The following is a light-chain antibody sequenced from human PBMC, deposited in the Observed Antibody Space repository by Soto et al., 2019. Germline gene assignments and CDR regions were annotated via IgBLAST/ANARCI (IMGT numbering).Light chain of an antibody. CDR3: QPYINWPPSA. V-gene: IGKV3-15*01. CDR1: QDVSSS. CDR2: RAS. Sequence: EIVMTQSPATLSVSPGERVTLSCRVSQDVSSSLAWSQQKPGQAPRLLIYRASTRAAGIPARFSGSGSGTEFTLTISSLQSEDFAVYYCQPYINWPPSAFGPGTKLEIK. J-gene: IGKJ2*01.